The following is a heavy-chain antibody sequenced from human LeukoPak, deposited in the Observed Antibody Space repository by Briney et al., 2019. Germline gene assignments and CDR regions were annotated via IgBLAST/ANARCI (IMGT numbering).Heavy chain of an antibody. CDR3: ARESGSVTSEVDFDY. J-gene: IGHJ4*02. CDR2: IRQDGSQK. CDR1: GFTFSSYE. V-gene: IGHV3-7*01. Sequence: PGGSLRLSCAASGFTFSSYEMSWVRQAPGKGLEWVATIRQDGSQKYYVDSVKGRFTISRDNAKNSLYLQMNSLRAEDTAAYYCARESGSVTSEVDFDYWGQGTLVTVSS. D-gene: IGHD4-17*01.